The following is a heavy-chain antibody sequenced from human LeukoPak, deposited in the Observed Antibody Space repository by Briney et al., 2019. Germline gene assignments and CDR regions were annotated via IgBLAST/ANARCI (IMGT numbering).Heavy chain of an antibody. CDR1: GLSVSSNY. Sequence: GGSLRLSCVASGLSVSSNYMNWVRQAPGKGLEWVSIIYSGGNTHYADSVKGRFTISRDNSQNTLYLQMNSLRPEDTAVYYCARLLYYYDSSIYQRYFDYWGQGTLVTVSS. J-gene: IGHJ4*02. CDR3: ARLLYYYDSSIYQRYFDY. D-gene: IGHD3-22*01. V-gene: IGHV3-53*01. CDR2: IYSGGNT.